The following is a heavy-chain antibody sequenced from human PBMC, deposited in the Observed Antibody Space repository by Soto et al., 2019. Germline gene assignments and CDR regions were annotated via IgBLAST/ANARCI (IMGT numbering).Heavy chain of an antibody. CDR1: GASLSGDY. J-gene: IGHJ5*02. D-gene: IGHD1-1*01. CDR3: VRDGTKNLRDWFDP. CDR2: IYATGSS. V-gene: IGHV4-4*07. Sequence: SETLSLTCNVSGASLSGDYWSWIRQPPGKGREWIGRIYATGSSDYNPSLKSRITSSVDMSKKQFSLTLRAVTAADTAMYCCVRDGTKNLRDWFDPWAQGILVTVS.